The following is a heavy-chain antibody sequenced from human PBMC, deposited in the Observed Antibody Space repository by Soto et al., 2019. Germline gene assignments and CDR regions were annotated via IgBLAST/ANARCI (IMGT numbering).Heavy chain of an antibody. CDR3: ARDGIMITFGGVIVMSPYYFDY. CDR1: GFTFSSYS. J-gene: IGHJ4*02. V-gene: IGHV3-21*01. CDR2: ISSSSSYI. Sequence: GGSLRLSCAASGFTFSSYSMNWVRQAPGKGLEWVSSISSSSSYIYYADSVKGRFTISRDNAKNSLYLQMNSLRAEDTAVYYCARDGIMITFGGVIVMSPYYFDYWGQGTLVTVSS. D-gene: IGHD3-16*02.